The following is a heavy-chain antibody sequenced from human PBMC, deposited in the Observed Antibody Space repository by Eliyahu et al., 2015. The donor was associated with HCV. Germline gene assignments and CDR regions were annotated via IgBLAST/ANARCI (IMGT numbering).Heavy chain of an antibody. CDR3: ARGQYYGDYENYYGMDV. Sequence: QVQLVQSGAEVKKPGSSVKVSCKASGGTFSSYAISWVRQAPGQGLEWMGGIIPIFGTANYAQKFQGRVTITADESTSTAYMELSSLRSEDTAVYYCARGQYYGDYENYYGMDVWGQGTTVTVSS. CDR2: IIPIFGTA. V-gene: IGHV1-69*01. CDR1: GGTFSSYA. D-gene: IGHD4-17*01. J-gene: IGHJ6*02.